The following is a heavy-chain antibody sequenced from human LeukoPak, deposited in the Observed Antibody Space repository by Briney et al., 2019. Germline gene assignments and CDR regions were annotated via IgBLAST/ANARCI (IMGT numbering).Heavy chain of an antibody. CDR3: ARHYNYDF. CDR2: IYPGDSDS. J-gene: IGHJ4*02. Sequence: GESLKISCKGSGYRFSSYWIGWVRQMPGKGLEWMGIIYPGDSDSRYSPSFQGQVTISADKSISTAYLQWSSLKASDSAIYYCARHYNYDFWGQGTLVTVSS. CDR1: GYRFSSYW. V-gene: IGHV5-51*01.